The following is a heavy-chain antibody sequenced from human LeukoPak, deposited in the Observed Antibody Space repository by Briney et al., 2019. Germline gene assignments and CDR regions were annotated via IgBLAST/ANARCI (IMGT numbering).Heavy chain of an antibody. D-gene: IGHD6-13*01. J-gene: IGHJ4*02. Sequence: GGSLRLSCAASGFTFSSYPMTWVRQAPGKGLEWVSAISGSGGSTYYADSVKGRFTISRDNSKNTLYLQMNSLRAEDTAVYYCAKNYEFTVPYSSSWLYWGQGTLVTVSS. CDR1: GFTFSSYP. CDR2: ISGSGGST. V-gene: IGHV3-23*01. CDR3: AKNYEFTVPYSSSWLY.